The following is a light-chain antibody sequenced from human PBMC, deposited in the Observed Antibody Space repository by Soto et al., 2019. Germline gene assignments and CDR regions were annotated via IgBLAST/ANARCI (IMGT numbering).Light chain of an antibody. CDR3: SSYTSSTWV. V-gene: IGLV2-14*01. J-gene: IGLJ3*02. CDR1: TSDVGSYNY. CDR2: EVT. Sequence: QSVLTQPASVSGSPGQSITISCTGTTSDVGSYNYVSWYQQHPGKVPKLMIYEVTNRPSGVSNRCSGSKSGNTASLTISGLQAEDEADYYCSSYTSSTWVFGGGTKLTVL.